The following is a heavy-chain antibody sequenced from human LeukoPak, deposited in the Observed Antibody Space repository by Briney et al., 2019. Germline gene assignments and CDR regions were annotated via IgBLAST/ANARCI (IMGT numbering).Heavy chain of an antibody. CDR3: AKDWSWLVRGYFDY. D-gene: IGHD6-19*01. V-gene: IGHV3-23*01. CDR1: GFTFSTYA. Sequence: PRASLRLSCAASGFTFSTYAMSCVRKATGKGLDAVSAINPSGGSTYYADSVKCRFTISRDNSKNTLYLQMNSMRAEDTAVYYCAKDWSWLVRGYFDYWGQGTLVTVSS. J-gene: IGHJ4*02. CDR2: INPSGGST.